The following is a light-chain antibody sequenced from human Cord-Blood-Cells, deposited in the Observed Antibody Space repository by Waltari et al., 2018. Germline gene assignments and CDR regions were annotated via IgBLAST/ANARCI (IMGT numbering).Light chain of an antibody. CDR3: SSYTSSSTYV. CDR2: DVS. V-gene: IGLV2-14*03. Sequence: QSALTQPASVSGSPGQSITISCTGTSSDVGGYNYVSWYQQHPGKAPKLMIYDVSNRPSGVSNRFSGAKSGDTASLTSCGLQAEDEADFYCSSYTSSSTYVFGTGTKVTVL. J-gene: IGLJ1*01. CDR1: SSDVGGYNY.